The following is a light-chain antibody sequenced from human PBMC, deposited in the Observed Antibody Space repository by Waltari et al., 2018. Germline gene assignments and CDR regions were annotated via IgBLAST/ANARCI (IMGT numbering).Light chain of an antibody. CDR3: QQYYTTPIT. CDR2: WAS. V-gene: IGKV4-1*01. Sequence: DIVMTQSPDSLAVSLGERATLSCKSSQTVLYTSNNKNYLAWYQQKPGQPPKLLIYWASTRESGVPDRFSVSGSGTDFTLTISSLQAEDVAVYYCQQYYTTPITFGQGTRLEIK. J-gene: IGKJ5*01. CDR1: QTVLYTSNNKNY.